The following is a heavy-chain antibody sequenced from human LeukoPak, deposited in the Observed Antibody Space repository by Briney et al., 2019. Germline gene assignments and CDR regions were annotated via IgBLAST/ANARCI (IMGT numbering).Heavy chain of an antibody. CDR2: IKPDGSEK. V-gene: IGHV3-7*03. CDR3: AKDLLAFPNGFDY. D-gene: IGHD3-3*02. J-gene: IGHJ4*02. Sequence: GGSLRLSCAASGFTFSSYWMSWVRQAPGKGLEWVANIKPDGSEKYYVDSVKGRFTISRDNSKNTLYLQMNSLRAEDTAVYYCAKDLLAFPNGFDYWGQGTLVTVSS. CDR1: GFTFSSYW.